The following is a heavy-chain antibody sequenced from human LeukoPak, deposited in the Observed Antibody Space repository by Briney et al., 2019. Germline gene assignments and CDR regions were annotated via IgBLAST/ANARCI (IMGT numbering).Heavy chain of an antibody. CDR2: IYYSGNT. CDR1: GGSITSYY. V-gene: IGHV4-59*08. J-gene: IGHJ4*02. D-gene: IGHD1-26*01. Sequence: SETLSLTCTVSGGSITSYYWSWIRQPPGKGLEWIGYIYYSGNTYYNPSLKSRLTISVDTSKNQFSLNLSSVTAADTAVYYCARHISGSYAHFDYWGQGTLVTVSS. CDR3: ARHISGSYAHFDY.